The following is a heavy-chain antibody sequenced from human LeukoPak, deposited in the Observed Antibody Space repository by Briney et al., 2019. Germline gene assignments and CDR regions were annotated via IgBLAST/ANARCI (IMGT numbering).Heavy chain of an antibody. Sequence: ASVKVSCKASGGSFIIYAINWVRQAPGQGLEWMGGIIPIFGTANYAQKFQDRVTITAVESMSTVYMELSSLRSEDTAVYYCARDPGYSGSYEGEAFDYWGQGTLVTVSS. D-gene: IGHD1-26*01. CDR2: IIPIFGTA. J-gene: IGHJ4*02. CDR3: ARDPGYSGSYEGEAFDY. CDR1: GGSFIIYA. V-gene: IGHV1-69*13.